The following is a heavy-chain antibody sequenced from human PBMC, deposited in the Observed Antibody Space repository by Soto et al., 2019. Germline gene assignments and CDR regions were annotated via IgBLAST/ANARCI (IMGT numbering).Heavy chain of an antibody. CDR3: ACNWANSLKNWLDP. CDR2: FDPEDGET. V-gene: IGHV1-24*01. D-gene: IGHD1-1*01. CDR1: GYTLTELS. Sequence: ASVKVSCKVSGYTLTELSMHWVRQAPGKGLEWMGGFDPEDGETIYAQKFQGRVSITADESTSTAYMELSSLTSDDTAVYYCACNWANSLKNWLDPWGQGTLVTVSS. J-gene: IGHJ5*02.